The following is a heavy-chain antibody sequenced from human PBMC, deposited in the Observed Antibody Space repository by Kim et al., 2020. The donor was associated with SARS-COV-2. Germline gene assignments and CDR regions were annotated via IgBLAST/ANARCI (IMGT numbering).Heavy chain of an antibody. V-gene: IGHV3-23*01. CDR3: AKGYSGHYESAFDV. CDR1: GFTFDTYS. Sequence: GGSLRLSCAASGFTFDTYSLNWVRQAPGRGLEWVSSISGTGGTTSYADSVKGRFTISRDNGKNTLYLQMNSLRAEDTALYYCAKGYSGHYESAFDVWGQGTMVTVSS. CDR2: ISGTGGTT. D-gene: IGHD1-26*01. J-gene: IGHJ3*01.